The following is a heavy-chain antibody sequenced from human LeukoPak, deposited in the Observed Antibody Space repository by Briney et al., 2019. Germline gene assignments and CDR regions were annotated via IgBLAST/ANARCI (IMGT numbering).Heavy chain of an antibody. J-gene: IGHJ4*02. D-gene: IGHD5-24*01. V-gene: IGHV3-7*02. CDR3: ARGSRTIELGDDY. CDR2: IKQDGSEK. CDR1: GFSFSSYW. Sequence: GGSLRLSCAASGFSFSSYWMSWVRQAPGKGLEWVANIKQDGSEKHYVDSVKGRFTISRDNAKNSLYLQMNSLRAEDTTVYYCARGSRTIELGDDYWGQGTLVTVSS.